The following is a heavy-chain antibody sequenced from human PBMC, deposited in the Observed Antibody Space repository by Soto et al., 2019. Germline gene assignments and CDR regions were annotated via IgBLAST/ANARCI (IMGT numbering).Heavy chain of an antibody. CDR3: ARAYDLGGVIAKTLRFDY. CDR1: GVTLSSYA. Sequence: GASVKVSCKASGVTLSSYAISWVRQAPGQGLEWMGGIIPIFGTANYAQKFQGRVTITADESTSTAYMELGSLRSEDTAVYYCARAYDLGGVIAKTLRFDYWGQGTLVTVSS. CDR2: IIPIFGTA. J-gene: IGHJ4*02. V-gene: IGHV1-69*13. D-gene: IGHD3-16*02.